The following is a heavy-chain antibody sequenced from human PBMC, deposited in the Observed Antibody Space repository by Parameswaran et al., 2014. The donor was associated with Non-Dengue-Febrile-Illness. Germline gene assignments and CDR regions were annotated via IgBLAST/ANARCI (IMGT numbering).Heavy chain of an antibody. CDR3: ARGNNIAVHRWFDP. V-gene: IGHV4-34*01. Sequence: RWIRQPPGKGLEWIGEINHSGSTNYNPSLKSRVTISVDTSKNQLSLKVNSVTAADTAAYYCARGNNIAVHRWFDPWGQGTLVTVSS. CDR2: INHSGST. D-gene: IGHD6-19*01. J-gene: IGHJ5*02.